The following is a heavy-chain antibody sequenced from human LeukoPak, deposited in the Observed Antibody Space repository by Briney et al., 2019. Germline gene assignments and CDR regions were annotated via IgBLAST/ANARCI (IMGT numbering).Heavy chain of an antibody. V-gene: IGHV4-59*11. D-gene: IGHD5-12*01. CDR1: GGSISSHY. J-gene: IGHJ5*02. Sequence: SETLSLTCTVSGGSISSHYWSWIRRPPGKGLEWIGYIYYSGSTNYNPSLKSRVTISVDTSKNQFSLKLSSVTAADTAVYYCAREYSGYDLWFDPWGQGTLVTVSS. CDR2: IYYSGST. CDR3: AREYSGYDLWFDP.